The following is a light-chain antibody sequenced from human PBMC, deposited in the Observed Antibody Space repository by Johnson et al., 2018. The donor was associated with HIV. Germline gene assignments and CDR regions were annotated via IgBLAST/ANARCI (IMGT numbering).Light chain of an antibody. CDR2: DNN. Sequence: QSVLTQPPSVSAAPGQKVTISCSGSSSNIGRNYVSWYQQLPGTAPKLLIFDNNKRPSGIPDRFSGAKSGTSATLGITGRQTGDEADYYCGTWVSNLVGGLNVFGSGTRVTVL. CDR1: SSNIGRNY. V-gene: IGLV1-51*01. J-gene: IGLJ1*01. CDR3: GTWVSNLVGGLNV.